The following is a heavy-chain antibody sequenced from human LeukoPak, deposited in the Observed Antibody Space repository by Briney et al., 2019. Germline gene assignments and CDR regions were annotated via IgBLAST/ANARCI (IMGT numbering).Heavy chain of an antibody. CDR3: TRASGTYAAYGMDV. J-gene: IGHJ6*02. D-gene: IGHD1-26*01. CDR1: GASISSYH. V-gene: IGHV4-59*01. Sequence: SETLSLTCTVSGASISSYHWNWIRQPPGKGLEWVGYIYYSGSTNYSPSLKSRVTISVATSTKKFSLKLTSVTAADTAVYYCTRASGTYAAYGMDVWGQGTTVTVSS. CDR2: IYYSGST.